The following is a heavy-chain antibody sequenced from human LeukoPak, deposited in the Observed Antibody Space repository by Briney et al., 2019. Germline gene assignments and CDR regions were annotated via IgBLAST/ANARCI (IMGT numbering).Heavy chain of an antibody. D-gene: IGHD6-19*01. CDR3: ARGITVAGFGTFDI. V-gene: IGHV1-2*02. Sequence: ASVKVSCKASGYTFTGYYIHRVRQAPGQGLEWMGWINPNSGGTNYAQKFQGRVTMTRDTSISTAYMDLSGLISDDTAVYYCARGITVAGFGTFDIWGHGTMVTVSS. CDR1: GYTFTGYY. CDR2: INPNSGGT. J-gene: IGHJ3*02.